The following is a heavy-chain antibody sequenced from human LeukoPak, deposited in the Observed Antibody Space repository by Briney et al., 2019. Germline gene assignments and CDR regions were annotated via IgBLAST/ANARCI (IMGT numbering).Heavy chain of an antibody. J-gene: IGHJ4*02. CDR2: SNHIEST. CDR1: GGSFSCYY. D-gene: IGHD1-20*01. CDR3: AQPGVAYNWNDGRYSYFAY. Sequence: PSETLSLTCAVYGGSFSCYYCSWIRQPPSKGLEGVGESNHIESTNYNPSLKSRVTISVDTSKNQLSLKLSSVPAADTAVYYCAQPGVAYNWNDGRYSYFAYWGQGTLVTVSS. V-gene: IGHV4-34*01.